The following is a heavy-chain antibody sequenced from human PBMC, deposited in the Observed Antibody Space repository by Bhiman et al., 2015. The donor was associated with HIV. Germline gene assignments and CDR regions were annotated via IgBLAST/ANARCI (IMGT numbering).Heavy chain of an antibody. CDR3: ARGFYGAGIDDAFDI. CDR1: GFIFSSYA. V-gene: IGHV3-30-3*01. CDR2: ISYDGSNK. J-gene: IGHJ3*02. D-gene: IGHD3-10*01. Sequence: QVQLVESGGGVVQPGRSLRLSCAASGFIFSSYAMHWVRQAPGKGLEWVAVISYDGSNKYYADSVKGRFTISRDNSKNTLYLQMNSLRAEDTAVCFCARGFYGAGIDDAFDIWGQGTMVAVSS.